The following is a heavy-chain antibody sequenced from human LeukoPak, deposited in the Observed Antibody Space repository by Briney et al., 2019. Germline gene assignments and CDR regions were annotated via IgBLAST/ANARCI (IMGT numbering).Heavy chain of an antibody. D-gene: IGHD2-2*03. CDR2: IYYTGST. J-gene: IGHJ5*02. Sequence: KTSETLSLTCTVSGGSISSSSYYWGWIRQPLGKGLEWIGNIYYTGSTYYNPSLKSRVTISVDTSKNQFSLKLSSVTAADTAVYYCARLGYCITTSCPTADWFDPWGQGTLVTVSS. CDR1: GGSISSSSYY. V-gene: IGHV4-39*01. CDR3: ARLGYCITTSCPTADWFDP.